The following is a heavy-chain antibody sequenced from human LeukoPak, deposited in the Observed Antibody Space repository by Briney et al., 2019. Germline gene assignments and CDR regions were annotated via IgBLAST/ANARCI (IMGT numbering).Heavy chain of an antibody. Sequence: GGSLRLSCEGSGFTFSNYWMSWVRQAPGKGLEWVANIKTDGSEKYYVDSVKGRFTISRDNAKNSLYLQMNSLRAEDTAVYYCATQWGYCSSTSCLRGFDPWGQGTLVTVSS. CDR2: IKTDGSEK. CDR3: ATQWGYCSSTSCLRGFDP. D-gene: IGHD2-2*01. J-gene: IGHJ5*02. CDR1: GFTFSNYW. V-gene: IGHV3-7*01.